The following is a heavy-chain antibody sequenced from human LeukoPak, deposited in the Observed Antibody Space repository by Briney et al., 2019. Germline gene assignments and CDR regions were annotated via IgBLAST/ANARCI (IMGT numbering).Heavy chain of an antibody. CDR2: IYYSGST. J-gene: IGHJ4*02. V-gene: IGHV4-39*07. Sequence: SETLSLTCTVSGGSISSSSYYWGWIRQPPGKGLEWIGSIYYSGSTYYNPSLKSRVTISVDTSKNQFSLKLSSVTAADTAVYYCARGRTKIWFGVYFDYWGQGTLVTVSS. CDR1: GGSISSSSYY. D-gene: IGHD3-10*01. CDR3: ARGRTKIWFGVYFDY.